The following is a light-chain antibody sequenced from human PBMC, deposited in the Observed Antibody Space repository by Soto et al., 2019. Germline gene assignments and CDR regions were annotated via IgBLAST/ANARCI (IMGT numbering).Light chain of an antibody. CDR2: AAS. CDR1: QSSSSY. CDR3: QQSHSIPFT. Sequence: DIQMTQSPSSLSASVGDRVTITCRASQSSSSYLNWYQQKPGKAPKLLIYAASSLQSGVPLRFSGSGSGTNFTLTISSLQPEDFATYYCQQSHSIPFTFGPGTKVDIK. J-gene: IGKJ3*01. V-gene: IGKV1-39*01.